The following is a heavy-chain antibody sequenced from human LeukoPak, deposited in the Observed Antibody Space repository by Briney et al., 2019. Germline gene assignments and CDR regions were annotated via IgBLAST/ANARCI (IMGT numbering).Heavy chain of an antibody. J-gene: IGHJ4*02. D-gene: IGHD2-15*01. Sequence: SETLSLTCTVSGGSISSYYWSWIRQPPGKGLEWIGYICYGGSTNYNPSLKSRVTISVDTSKTQFSLKLSSVTAADTAVYYCARELGYCSGGSCYSEGYFDYWGQGTLVTVSS. CDR1: GGSISSYY. CDR2: ICYGGST. CDR3: ARELGYCSGGSCYSEGYFDY. V-gene: IGHV4-59*01.